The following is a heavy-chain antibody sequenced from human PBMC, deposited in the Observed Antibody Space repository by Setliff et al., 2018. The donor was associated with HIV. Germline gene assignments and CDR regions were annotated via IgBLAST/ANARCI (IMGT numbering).Heavy chain of an antibody. V-gene: IGHV4-39*02. CDR3: ARLVGGDSSSSFFFDY. Sequence: KASETLSLTCTVSGGSISSYFGGWIRQAPGKGLQWIGSLYYSGSTYYNPSLKSRVTISVDTSKNHFSLKLSSVTAADTAVYYFARLVGGDSSSSFFFDYWGQGTLVTVSS. D-gene: IGHD6-6*01. CDR2: LYYSGST. J-gene: IGHJ4*02. CDR1: GGSISSYF.